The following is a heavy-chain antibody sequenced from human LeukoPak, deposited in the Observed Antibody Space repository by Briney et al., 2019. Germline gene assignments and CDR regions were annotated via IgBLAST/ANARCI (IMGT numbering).Heavy chain of an antibody. V-gene: IGHV1-69*04. Sequence: SVKVSCKASGGTFSSYAISWVRQAPGQGLEWMGRIIPILGIANYAQKFQGRVTITADKSTSTAYMELSSLRSEDTAVYYCAREWSYGDYVAFDIWGQGTMVTVSS. D-gene: IGHD4-17*01. CDR1: GGTFSSYA. CDR2: IIPILGIA. J-gene: IGHJ3*02. CDR3: AREWSYGDYVAFDI.